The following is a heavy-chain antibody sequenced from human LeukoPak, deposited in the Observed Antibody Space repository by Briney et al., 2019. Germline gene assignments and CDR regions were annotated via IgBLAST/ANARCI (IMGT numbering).Heavy chain of an antibody. CDR3: ARGGVSNSWYRTPDY. D-gene: IGHD6-13*01. Sequence: ASVKVSCKASGYTFTSYGISWVRQAPGQGLEWMGWISAYNGNTNYVQKLQGRVTMTTDTSTSTAYMELRSLGSDDTAVYYCARGGVSNSWYRTPDYWGQGTLVTVSS. CDR1: GYTFTSYG. J-gene: IGHJ4*02. V-gene: IGHV1-18*01. CDR2: ISAYNGNT.